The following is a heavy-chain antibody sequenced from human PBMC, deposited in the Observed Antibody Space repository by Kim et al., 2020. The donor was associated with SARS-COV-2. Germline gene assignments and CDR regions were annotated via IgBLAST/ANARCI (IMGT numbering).Heavy chain of an antibody. V-gene: IGHV4-59*08. Sequence: SETLSLTCTVSGGSISSYYWSWIRQPPGKGLEWIGYIYYSGSTNYNPSLKSRVTISVDTSKNQFSLKLSSVTAADTAVYYCARTFFLPDGPYFDYWGQGTLVTVSS. CDR2: IYYSGST. D-gene: IGHD2-8*01. CDR3: ARTFFLPDGPYFDY. J-gene: IGHJ4*02. CDR1: GGSISSYY.